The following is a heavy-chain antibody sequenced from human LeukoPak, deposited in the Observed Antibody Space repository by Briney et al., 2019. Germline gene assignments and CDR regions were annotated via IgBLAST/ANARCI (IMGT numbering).Heavy chain of an antibody. J-gene: IGHJ4*02. CDR1: GGSISSYY. CDR2: IYYSGST. D-gene: IGHD3-3*01. CDR3: ARGGYDFWSGPSGGYFDY. V-gene: IGHV4-59*01. Sequence: SETLSLTCTVSGGSISSYYWSWIRQPPGKGLEWIGYIYYSGSTSYNPSLKSRVTISVDTSKNQFSLKLSSVTAADTAVYYCARGGYDFWSGPSGGYFDYWGQGTLVTVSS.